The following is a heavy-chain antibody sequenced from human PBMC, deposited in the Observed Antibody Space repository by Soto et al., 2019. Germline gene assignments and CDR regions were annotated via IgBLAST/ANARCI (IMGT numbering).Heavy chain of an antibody. CDR1: GFTFSSYW. CDR3: ASEVVAATSHDY. D-gene: IGHD2-15*01. V-gene: IGHV3-7*01. Sequence: LRLSCAASGFTFSSYWMSWVRQAPGKGLEWVANIKQDGSEIYYVDSVKGRFTISRDNAKNSLYLQMNSLRAEDTAVYYCASEVVAATSHDYWGQGTLVTVSS. CDR2: IKQDGSEI. J-gene: IGHJ4*02.